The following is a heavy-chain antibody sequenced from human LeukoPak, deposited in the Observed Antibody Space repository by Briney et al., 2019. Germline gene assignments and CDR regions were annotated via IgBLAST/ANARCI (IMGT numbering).Heavy chain of an antibody. Sequence: GESLRLSCAASGFSFSAYYMSWIRQAPGKGLEWLSYINIGGTNTHYADSVNGRFTISRDNAKKSLYLEMNNLRAEDTAVYYCATDGAGFDTWGQGVLVTISS. CDR2: INIGGTNT. V-gene: IGHV3-11*01. CDR3: ATDGAGFDT. CDR1: GFSFSAYY. J-gene: IGHJ5*02.